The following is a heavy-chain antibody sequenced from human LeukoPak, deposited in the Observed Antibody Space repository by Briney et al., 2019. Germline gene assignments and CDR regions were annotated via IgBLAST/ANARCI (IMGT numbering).Heavy chain of an antibody. D-gene: IGHD5-24*01. CDR1: GGSISSSSYY. CDR2: IFYSGST. J-gene: IGHJ5*02. Sequence: SETLSLTCTVSGGSISSSSYYWGWIRQPPGKGLEWIGSIFYSGSTYYNPSLKSRVTMFVDTSKNQFSLNLSSVTAADTGLYYCARDGYNFKWFDPWGQGTLVTVSS. CDR3: ARDGYNFKWFDP. V-gene: IGHV4-39*02.